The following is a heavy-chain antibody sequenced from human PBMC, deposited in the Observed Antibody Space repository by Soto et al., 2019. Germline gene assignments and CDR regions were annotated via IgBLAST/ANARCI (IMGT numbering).Heavy chain of an antibody. CDR2: IYYSGST. D-gene: IGHD3-10*01. V-gene: IGHV4-39*01. CDR3: ARPYYYGSGSYMDV. Sequence: SETLSLTCTVSGGSISSSSYYWGWIRQPPGKGLEWIGSIYYSGSTYYNPSLKSRVTISVDTSKNQFSLKLSSVTAADTAVYYCARPYYYGSGSYMDVWGQGTTVTVSS. CDR1: GGSISSSSYY. J-gene: IGHJ6*02.